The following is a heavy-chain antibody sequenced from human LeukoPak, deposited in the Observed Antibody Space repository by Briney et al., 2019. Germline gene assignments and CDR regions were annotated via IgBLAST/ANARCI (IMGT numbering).Heavy chain of an antibody. J-gene: IGHJ4*02. CDR2: ILHDGTT. CDR1: GGSINSPNSY. D-gene: IGHD1-1*01. V-gene: IGHV4-39*01. CDR3: ARRVVAGTTVDF. Sequence: SETLSLTCTVSGGSINSPNSYWGWIRQPPGKGLEWIGSILHDGTTYYSPSLKSRVIVSVDTSLNQFSLSLMSMTAADTAVYYCARRVVAGTTVDFWGQGNLVTVSS.